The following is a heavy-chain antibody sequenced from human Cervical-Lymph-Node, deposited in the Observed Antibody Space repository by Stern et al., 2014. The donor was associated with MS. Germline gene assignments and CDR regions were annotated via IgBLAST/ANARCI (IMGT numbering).Heavy chain of an antibody. CDR3: GRFTSAAPGIS. Sequence: QVQLQESGPGLVKPSQTLSLTCTVSGASLSSGGYFWSWIRQPAGKGLAWIGRIYNNGDTHYHPSLQSRVTMSLDTSKTQFSRTLPSVTATDTAVYYCGRFTSAAPGISWGQGTLVTVSS. CDR1: GASLSSGGYF. J-gene: IGHJ4*02. V-gene: IGHV4-61*02. CDR2: IYNNGDT. D-gene: IGHD6-13*01.